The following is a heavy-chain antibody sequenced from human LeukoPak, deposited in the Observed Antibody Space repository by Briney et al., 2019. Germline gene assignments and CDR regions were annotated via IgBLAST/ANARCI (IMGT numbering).Heavy chain of an antibody. CDR1: GFTFSDYY. CDR3: ASGEDYYYDVVGPLYFDY. V-gene: IGHV3-11*01. J-gene: IGHJ4*02. Sequence: AGGSLRLSCAASGFTFSDYYMSWIRQAPGKGLEWGSYISSSGSTIYYADSVKGRFTISRDNAKSSPYLQMDILTARATVVYYCASGEDYYYDVVGPLYFDYWGQGTLVTVSS. CDR2: ISSSGSTI. D-gene: IGHD3-22*01.